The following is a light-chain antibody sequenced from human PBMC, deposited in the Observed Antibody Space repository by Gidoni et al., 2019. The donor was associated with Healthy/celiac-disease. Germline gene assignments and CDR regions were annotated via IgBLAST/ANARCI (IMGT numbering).Light chain of an antibody. CDR3: CSYAGSYTFWV. CDR1: SSDVGGYNY. CDR2: DVS. J-gene: IGLJ3*02. V-gene: IGLV2-11*01. Sequence: QSALTQPRSVSGSPGQAVTISCTGTSSDVGGYNYVSWYQQHPGKAPKPLIYDVSKRPSGVPDRFSGSKSGNTASLTISVLQAEDEADYYCCSYAGSYTFWVFGGGTKLT.